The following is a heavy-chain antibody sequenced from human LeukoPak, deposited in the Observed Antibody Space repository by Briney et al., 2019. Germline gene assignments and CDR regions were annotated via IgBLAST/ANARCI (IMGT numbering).Heavy chain of an antibody. CDR2: FDPEDGET. D-gene: IGHD3-3*01. CDR1: GYTLTELS. J-gene: IGHJ5*02. CDR3: ARGPVNYDFWSGYYPLENWFDP. V-gene: IGHV1-24*01. Sequence: ASVKVSCKVSGYTLTELSMHWVRQAPGKGLEWMGGFDPEDGETIYAQKFQGRVTMTEDTSTDTAYMELSSLRSEDTAVYYCARGPVNYDFWSGYYPLENWFDPWGQGTLVTVSS.